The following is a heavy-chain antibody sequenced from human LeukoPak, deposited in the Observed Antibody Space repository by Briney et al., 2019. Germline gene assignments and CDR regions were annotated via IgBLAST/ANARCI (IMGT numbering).Heavy chain of an antibody. CDR2: ISRTGSHT. V-gene: IGHV3-11*06. J-gene: IGHJ4*02. CDR1: GFTFSDYY. Sequence: GGSLRLSCAASGFTFSDYYMSWIRQAPGKGLEWLSYISRTGSHTPYADSVKGRFTVSRDNTKNSLSLELNSLRVDDTAIYYCARVGSTAEAGTPDYWGQGTLVTVSS. D-gene: IGHD6-13*01. CDR3: ARVGSTAEAGTPDY.